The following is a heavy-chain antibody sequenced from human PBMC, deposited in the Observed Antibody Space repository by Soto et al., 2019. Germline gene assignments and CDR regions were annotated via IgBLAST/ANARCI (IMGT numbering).Heavy chain of an antibody. CDR3: ARDFKRYGSPPGPLEY. D-gene: IGHD5-18*01. CDR1: GDSISSGDYY. V-gene: IGHV4-30-4*01. Sequence: ASETLSLTCTVSGDSISSGDYYWSWIRQPPGKGLEWIGCIYYSGNTYYNPSLKSRFSISVDTSKNQFSLKLSSVTAADTAVYYCARDFKRYGSPPGPLEYWGLGTPVTVSS. CDR2: IYYSGNT. J-gene: IGHJ4*02.